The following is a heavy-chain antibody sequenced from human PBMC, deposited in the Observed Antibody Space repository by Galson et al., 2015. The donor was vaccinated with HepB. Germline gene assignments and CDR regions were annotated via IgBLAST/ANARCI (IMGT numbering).Heavy chain of an antibody. Sequence: SLRLSCAASGFSFSGYAMHWVRQAPGKGLEWVSYISHDSVKKYYADSVRGRFTVSRDNSKDILYLQMNSLTTEDTALYYCATVARVITSGFDIWGQGTTVTVSS. CDR2: ISHDSVKK. CDR3: ATVARVITSGFDI. D-gene: IGHD4-23*01. CDR1: GFSFSGYA. J-gene: IGHJ3*02. V-gene: IGHV3-30*03.